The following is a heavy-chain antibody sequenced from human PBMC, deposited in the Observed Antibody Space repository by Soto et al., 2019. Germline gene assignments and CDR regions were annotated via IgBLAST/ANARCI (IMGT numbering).Heavy chain of an antibody. CDR1: GLTYKNYA. V-gene: IGHV3-23*04. D-gene: IGHD3-3*01. CDR3: AKEYYDFGSAYTGVYFDY. CDR2: IGATTGST. J-gene: IGHJ4*02. Sequence: VQLVESGGGLEQPGGPLKIPWEAPGLTYKNYALGWSPKAPGRGLEWVPSIGATTGSTYYADPVKGRFAISRDNSANMLYLHLNSLRAEDTAVYYCAKEYYDFGSAYTGVYFDYWGQGTLVSVSS.